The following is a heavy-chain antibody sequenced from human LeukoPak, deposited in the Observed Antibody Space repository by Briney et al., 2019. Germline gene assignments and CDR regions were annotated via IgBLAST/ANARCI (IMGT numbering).Heavy chain of an antibody. CDR1: GLSFSSFA. Sequence: GGSLRLSCAASGLSFSSFAMSWVRQGPARGLEWVPSIRGNGETFYADSVKGRFTISRDNSKNTLYLQMNSLRAEDTAVYYCASQYYYDSSGGDYWGQGTLVTVSS. J-gene: IGHJ4*02. D-gene: IGHD3-22*01. V-gene: IGHV3-23*01. CDR2: IRGNGET. CDR3: ASQYYYDSSGGDY.